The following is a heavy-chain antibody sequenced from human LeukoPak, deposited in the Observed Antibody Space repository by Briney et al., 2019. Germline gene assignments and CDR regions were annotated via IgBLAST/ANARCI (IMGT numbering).Heavy chain of an antibody. CDR2: KDYSGST. CDR3: ASLTTAEAFDI. V-gene: IGHV4-59*01. Sequence: PSETLSLTCTVSGGSISRYYWSWIRQPPGKGLEWIGYKDYSGSTNYNRSLKSRVTISVDTSKNQFSLKLSSVTAADTAVYYCASLTTAEAFDIWGQGTMVTVSS. CDR1: GGSISRYY. D-gene: IGHD3-22*01. J-gene: IGHJ3*02.